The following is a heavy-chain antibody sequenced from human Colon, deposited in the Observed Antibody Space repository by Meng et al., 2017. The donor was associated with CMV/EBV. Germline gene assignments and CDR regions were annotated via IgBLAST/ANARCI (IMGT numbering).Heavy chain of an antibody. V-gene: IGHV4-34*01. CDR3: ARTRLQHNWFDP. CDR2: INHSGST. D-gene: IGHD4-11*01. Sequence: GSLRLSCAASGFTFSSYWMSWVRQAPGKGLEWIGEINHSGSTNYNPSLKSRVTISVDTSKNQFSLKLSSVTAADTAVYYCARTRLQHNWFDPWGQGTLVTVSS. CDR1: GFTFSSYW. J-gene: IGHJ5*02.